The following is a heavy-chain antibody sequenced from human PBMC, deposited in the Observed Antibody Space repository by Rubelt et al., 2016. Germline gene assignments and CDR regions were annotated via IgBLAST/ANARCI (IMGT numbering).Heavy chain of an antibody. CDR1: GFSLSTSGMC. J-gene: IGHJ4*02. Sequence: QVTLRESGPALVKPTQTLTLTCTFSGFSLSTSGMCVSWIRQPPGKALEWLALLDWDDDNYYSTSLRTRLTISKDASKNQVVLTMTDMDPVDTATYYCARTQTETEPDYWGQGTLVTVSS. CDR3: ARTQTETEPDY. CDR2: LDWDDDN. D-gene: IGHD1-1*01. V-gene: IGHV2-70*01.